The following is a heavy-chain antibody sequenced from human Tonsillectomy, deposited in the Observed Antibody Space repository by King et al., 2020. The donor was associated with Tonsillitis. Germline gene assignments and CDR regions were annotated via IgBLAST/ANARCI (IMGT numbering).Heavy chain of an antibody. D-gene: IGHD5-18*01. CDR3: ARHEGHYSYGLGY. V-gene: IGHV5-51*01. J-gene: IGHJ4*02. CDR2: IYPGDSDT. Sequence: QLVQSGAEVKKPGESLKISCKGSGYSFTSYWIGWVRQMPGKGLEWMGIIYPGDSDTRYSPSFQGQFTISADKSISTAYLKWSSLKAPDTATYYCARHEGHYSYGLGYWGQGTLVTVAS. CDR1: GYSFTSYW.